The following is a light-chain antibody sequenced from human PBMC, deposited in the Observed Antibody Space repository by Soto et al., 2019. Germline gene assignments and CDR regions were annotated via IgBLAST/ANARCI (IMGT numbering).Light chain of an antibody. CDR2: GAP. CDR3: QQYTNWPPIT. CDR1: QSVSSN. J-gene: IGKJ5*01. Sequence: EIVMTQSPATLSVSPGERATLYCRASQSVSSNLAWYQQKPGQAPRLPIYGAPTRATGIPARFSGSGSGTEFTLTISNLQSEDFAVYYCQQYTNWPPITFGQGTRLEI. V-gene: IGKV3-15*01.